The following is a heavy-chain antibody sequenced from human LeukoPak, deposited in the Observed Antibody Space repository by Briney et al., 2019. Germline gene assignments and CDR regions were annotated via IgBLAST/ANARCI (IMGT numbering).Heavy chain of an antibody. CDR2: IYYSGST. Sequence: SETLSLTCTVSGGSISSSSYYWGWIRQPPGKGLEWIGSIYYSGSTYYNPSLKSRVTISVDTSKNQFSLKLSSVTAADTAVYYCARERVGYYYGSGSYHDYWGQGTLVTVPS. D-gene: IGHD3-10*01. V-gene: IGHV4-39*02. CDR1: GGSISSSSYY. J-gene: IGHJ4*02. CDR3: ARERVGYYYGSGSYHDY.